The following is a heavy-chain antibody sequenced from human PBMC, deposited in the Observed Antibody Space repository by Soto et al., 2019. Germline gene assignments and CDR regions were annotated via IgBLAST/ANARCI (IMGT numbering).Heavy chain of an antibody. D-gene: IGHD4-17*01. V-gene: IGHV4-34*01. CDR2: INHSGST. CDR1: GGSFSDYY. J-gene: IGHJ4*02. CDR3: ARGGAVTTLGDY. Sequence: QVQLQQWGAGLLKPSETLSLTCAVYGGSFSDYYWSWIRQPPGKGLEWIGEINHSGSTNYNPSLKSRVTISVDTSKTQFALNLRSVAAADTAVYYCARGGAVTTLGDYWGQGTLVTVSS.